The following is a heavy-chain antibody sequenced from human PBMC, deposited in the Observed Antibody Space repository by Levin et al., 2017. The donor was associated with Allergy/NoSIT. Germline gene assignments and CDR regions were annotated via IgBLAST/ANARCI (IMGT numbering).Heavy chain of an antibody. CDR2: IYYSGST. Sequence: SQTLSLTCTVSGCSISGGGYHWTWIRQHPEKGLEWIGYIYYSGSTFYNPSLKSRLMISVDTSKNQFSLNVSSVTAADTAVYYCAREDGSTFDFWGQGALVTVAS. V-gene: IGHV4-31*03. D-gene: IGHD2-2*03. CDR3: AREDGSTFDF. J-gene: IGHJ4*02. CDR1: GCSISGGGYH.